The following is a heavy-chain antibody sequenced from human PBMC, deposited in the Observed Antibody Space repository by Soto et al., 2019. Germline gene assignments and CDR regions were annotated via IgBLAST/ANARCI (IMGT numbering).Heavy chain of an antibody. CDR3: GRTYTGG. CDR1: GFSLRDHA. V-gene: IGHV3-23*01. CDR2: ISGSEDRT. Sequence: LQSGGGVVQPGESLRLSCAAYGFSLRDHALSWVRQAAGGGLEWVSGISGSEDRTNYADFVRGRFIISKDRAKNTLYLDMSGLRVDDTAVYFCGRTYTGGWGQGTLVTVSS. D-gene: IGHD3-10*01. J-gene: IGHJ4*02.